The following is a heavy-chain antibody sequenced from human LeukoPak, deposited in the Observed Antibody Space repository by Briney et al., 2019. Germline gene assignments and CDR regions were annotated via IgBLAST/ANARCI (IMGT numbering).Heavy chain of an antibody. CDR2: IYYSGST. Sequence: PSETLSLTCTVSGGSISSSYWSWIRQPPGKGLEWIGYIYYSGSTNYNPSLKSRVTLSVDTSKNQFSLKLSSVTAADTAVYYCARGVKIEYSSSSRNWYFDLWGRGTLVTVSS. CDR3: ARGVKIEYSSSSRNWYFDL. CDR1: GGSISSSY. V-gene: IGHV4-59*08. D-gene: IGHD6-6*01. J-gene: IGHJ2*01.